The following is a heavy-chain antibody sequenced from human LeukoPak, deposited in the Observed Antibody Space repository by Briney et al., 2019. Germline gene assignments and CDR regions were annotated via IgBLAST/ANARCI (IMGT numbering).Heavy chain of an antibody. V-gene: IGHV4-39*07. D-gene: IGHD6-13*01. Sequence: SETLSLTCTVSGGSISSSSYYWGWIRQPPGKGLEWIGSIYYSGSTYYNPSLKSRVTISVDTSKNQFSPKLSSVTAADTAVYYCARESYHGAAAGQNYMDVWGKGTTVTVSS. CDR3: ARESYHGAAAGQNYMDV. CDR1: GGSISSSSYY. J-gene: IGHJ6*03. CDR2: IYYSGST.